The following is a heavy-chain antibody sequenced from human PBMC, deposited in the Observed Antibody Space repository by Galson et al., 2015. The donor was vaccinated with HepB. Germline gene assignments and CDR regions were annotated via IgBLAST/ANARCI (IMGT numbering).Heavy chain of an antibody. D-gene: IGHD3-10*01. CDR3: AKGKGMVRGYFDY. J-gene: IGHJ4*02. V-gene: IGHV3-23*01. Sequence: SLRLSCAASGFTFSSYAMSWVRQAPGKGLEWVSAISGSGGSTYYADSVKGRFTISRDNSKNTLYLQMNSLRAEDTAVYYCAKGKGMVRGYFDYWGQGTLVTVSS. CDR1: GFTFSSYA. CDR2: ISGSGGST.